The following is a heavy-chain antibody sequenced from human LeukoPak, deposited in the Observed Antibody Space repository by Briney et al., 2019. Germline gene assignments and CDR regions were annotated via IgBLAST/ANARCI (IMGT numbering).Heavy chain of an antibody. CDR3: ARVVLDYYDSSGYPYYFDY. J-gene: IGHJ4*02. CDR2: IYYSGST. V-gene: IGHV4-59*01. CDR1: GGSISSYY. D-gene: IGHD3-22*01. Sequence: PSETLSLTCTVSGGSISSYYWSWTRQPPGKGLEWIGYIYYSGSTNYNPSLKSRVTISVDTSKNQFSLKLSSVTAADTAVYYCARVVLDYYDSSGYPYYFDYWGQGTLVTVSS.